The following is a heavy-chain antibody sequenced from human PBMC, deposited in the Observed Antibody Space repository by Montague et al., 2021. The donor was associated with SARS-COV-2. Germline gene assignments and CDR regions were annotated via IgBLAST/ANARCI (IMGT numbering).Heavy chain of an antibody. Sequence: SETLSLTCTVYGGSISSYYWSWIRQPPGKGLEWIGYIYFSGSTDYNPALKSRVPTSVDTSKNQFSLRLSSLTAADTAVYYCARHGRFSVIVNTPRGAFDIWGPGTMVTVSS. D-gene: IGHD3-22*01. CDR3: ARHGRFSVIVNTPRGAFDI. V-gene: IGHV4-59*08. J-gene: IGHJ3*02. CDR2: IYFSGST. CDR1: GGSISSYY.